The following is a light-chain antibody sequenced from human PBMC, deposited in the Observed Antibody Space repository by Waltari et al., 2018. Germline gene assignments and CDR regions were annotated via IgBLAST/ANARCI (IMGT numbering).Light chain of an antibody. J-gene: IGKJ1*01. Sequence: EVVLTQSPGTLSLSLGERATLSCRASQNIGKYLVWYQQRPGQPPRLIMYAASTRATGIPDRFSGSGYGTDFSLTISRLEPEDFAVYYCQNHERLPATFGQGTKVEIK. CDR1: QNIGKY. CDR3: QNHERLPAT. CDR2: AAS. V-gene: IGKV3-20*01.